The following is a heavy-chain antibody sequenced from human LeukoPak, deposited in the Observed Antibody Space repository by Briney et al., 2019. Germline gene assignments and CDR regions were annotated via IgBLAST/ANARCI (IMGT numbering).Heavy chain of an antibody. CDR3: AKKGIAAAETPY. J-gene: IGHJ4*02. D-gene: IGHD6-13*01. CDR2: IRYDGSNK. V-gene: IGHV3-30*02. Sequence: PRGSLRLSCAASGFTFSSYGMHWVRQAPGKGLEWVAFIRYDGSNKYYADSVKGRFTISRGNSKNTLYLQMNSLRAEDTAVYYCAKKGIAAAETPYWGQGTLVTVSS. CDR1: GFTFSSYG.